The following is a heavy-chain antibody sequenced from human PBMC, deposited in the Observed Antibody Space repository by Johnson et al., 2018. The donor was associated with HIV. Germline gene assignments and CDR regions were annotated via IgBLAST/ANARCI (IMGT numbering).Heavy chain of an antibody. J-gene: IGHJ3*02. CDR2: IWYDGSNK. V-gene: IGHV3-33*01. D-gene: IGHD6-13*01. Sequence: QLVESGGGVVQPGRSLRLSCAASGFTFSSYGMHWVRQAPGKGLEWVAVIWYDGSNKYYADSVKGRFTISRDNSKNTLYLQMNSLRAEDTAVYYCAREKLRYSRPSKHDAFDIWGQGTMVTVSS. CDR1: GFTFSSYG. CDR3: AREKLRYSRPSKHDAFDI.